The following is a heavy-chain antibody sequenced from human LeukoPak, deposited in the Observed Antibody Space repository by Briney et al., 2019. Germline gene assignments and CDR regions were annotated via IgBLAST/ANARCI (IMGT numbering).Heavy chain of an antibody. Sequence: GGSLRLSCAASGFTFSSYGMHWVRQAPGKGREWVAFIRYDGSNKYYADSVKGRFTISRDKSKNTVYLQMDSLRAEDTAVYYCAKRGAEVGASVAPGDYWGQGTLLTVSS. J-gene: IGHJ4*02. D-gene: IGHD1-26*01. CDR1: GFTFSSYG. CDR3: AKRGAEVGASVAPGDY. V-gene: IGHV3-30*02. CDR2: IRYDGSNK.